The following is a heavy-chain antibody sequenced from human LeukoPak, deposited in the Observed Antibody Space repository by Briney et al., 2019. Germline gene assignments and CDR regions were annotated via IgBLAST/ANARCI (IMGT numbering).Heavy chain of an antibody. CDR3: ARSYNYYYMDV. Sequence: PSETLSLACILDGGSISSYYWSWIRQPPGKGLEWIGYIYYGGSNNYNPSLKSRVTISVDTSKNQFSLKLSSVTAADTAVYYCARSYNYYYMDVWGKGTTVTVSS. J-gene: IGHJ6*03. V-gene: IGHV4-59*01. CDR1: GGSISSYY. CDR2: IYYGGSN.